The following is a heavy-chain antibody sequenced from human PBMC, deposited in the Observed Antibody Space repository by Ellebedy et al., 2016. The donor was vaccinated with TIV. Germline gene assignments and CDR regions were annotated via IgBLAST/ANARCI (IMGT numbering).Heavy chain of an antibody. CDR3: ARVGHCSSTSCYGGWFDP. D-gene: IGHD2-2*01. CDR1: GFTFSSCG. Sequence: PGGSPRLSCAASGFTFSSCGVHGVRRALDKGLEWVAVIWYDGRNKYYADSVKGRFTISRDNSKNTLYLQMNSLSAEDTAVYYCARVGHCSSTSCYGGWFDPWGQGTVVTVCS. V-gene: IGHV3-33*01. CDR2: IWYDGRNK. J-gene: IGHJ5*02.